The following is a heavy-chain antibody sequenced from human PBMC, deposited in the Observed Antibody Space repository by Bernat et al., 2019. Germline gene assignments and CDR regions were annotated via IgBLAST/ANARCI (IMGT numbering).Heavy chain of an antibody. CDR1: GYTFINYY. J-gene: IGHJ4*02. D-gene: IGHD6-13*01. Sequence: QVQLVQSGIEVKKPGASVEISCKTSGYTFINYYIHWVRQAPGQGLEWMGLINPTDDWTSYAQRFQGRVTMTSDWSTSTVYLQMSSLRAEETAVYYCARDEVAAAGRHAFDYWGQGTLVHVSP. V-gene: IGHV1-46*01. CDR2: INPTDDWT. CDR3: ARDEVAAAGRHAFDY.